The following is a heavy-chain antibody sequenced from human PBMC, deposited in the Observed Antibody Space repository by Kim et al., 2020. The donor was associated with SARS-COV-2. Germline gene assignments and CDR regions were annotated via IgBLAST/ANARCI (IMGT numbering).Heavy chain of an antibody. CDR2: IIPILGIA. J-gene: IGHJ6*03. D-gene: IGHD1-26*01. Sequence: SVKVSCKASGGTFSSYAISWVRQAPGQGLEWMGRIIPILGIANYAQKFQGRVTITADKSTSTAYMELSSLRSEDTAVYYCARAALTTTELPGYYYYMDVWGKGTTVTVSS. CDR3: ARAALTTTELPGYYYYMDV. V-gene: IGHV1-69*04. CDR1: GGTFSSYA.